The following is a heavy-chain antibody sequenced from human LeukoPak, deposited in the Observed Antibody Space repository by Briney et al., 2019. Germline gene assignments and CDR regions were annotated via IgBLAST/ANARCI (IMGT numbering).Heavy chain of an antibody. Sequence: ASVKVSCKASGYTFTGYYMHWVRQAPGQGLEWMGWINPNSGGTNYAQKFQGRVTMTRDTSISTAYMELSSLRSDDTAVYYCARVPVGSYDPRDYWGQGTLVTVSS. V-gene: IGHV1-2*02. CDR2: INPNSGGT. CDR1: GYTFTGYY. J-gene: IGHJ4*02. D-gene: IGHD1-26*01. CDR3: ARVPVGSYDPRDY.